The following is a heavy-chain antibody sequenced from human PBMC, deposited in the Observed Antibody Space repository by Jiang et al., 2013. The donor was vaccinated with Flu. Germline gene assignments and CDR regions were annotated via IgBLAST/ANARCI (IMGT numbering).Heavy chain of an antibody. CDR3: ASLAYDFWSGLQYYFDY. Sequence: LLKPSETLSLTCAVYGGSVHWLLLELDPPAPTGRGVEWIGEINHSGSTNYNPSLKSRVTISVDKSKNQFSLKLRSVTAADTAVYYCASLAYDFWSGLQYYFDYWGQGVLVTVSS. J-gene: IGHJ4*02. CDR1: GGSVHWLL. CDR2: INHSGST. D-gene: IGHD3-3*01. V-gene: IGHV4-34*01.